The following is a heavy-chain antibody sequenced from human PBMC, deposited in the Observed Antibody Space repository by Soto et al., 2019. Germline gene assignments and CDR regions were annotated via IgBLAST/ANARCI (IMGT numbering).Heavy chain of an antibody. V-gene: IGHV3-23*01. Sequence: EAQLLESGGGLVQPGGSLRVSCAASGFTFTAHAMNWIRQAPGKGLEWVSGISASGVDIYYADSVKGRFTISRDNSKNSLYLQRSSLRAEDTAVYYCTKDPGGGGFDIWGQGTTVTVSS. CDR1: GFTFTAHA. CDR3: TKDPGGGGFDI. CDR2: ISASGVDI. D-gene: IGHD3-16*01. J-gene: IGHJ3*02.